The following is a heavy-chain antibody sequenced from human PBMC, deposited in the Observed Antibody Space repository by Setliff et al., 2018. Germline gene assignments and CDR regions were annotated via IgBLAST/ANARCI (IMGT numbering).Heavy chain of an antibody. CDR1: GGSFSDYY. D-gene: IGHD3-3*01. Sequence: PSETLSLTCAAHGGSFSDYYWTWVRQPPGKGLEWIGEIFHTGSTSYNASLKSRVTISLDTSKNQFSLSLTSVTAEDTAVYYCARMSGFQYIDVWDKGTTVTVSS. J-gene: IGHJ6*03. CDR2: IFHTGST. CDR3: ARMSGFQYIDV. V-gene: IGHV4-34*12.